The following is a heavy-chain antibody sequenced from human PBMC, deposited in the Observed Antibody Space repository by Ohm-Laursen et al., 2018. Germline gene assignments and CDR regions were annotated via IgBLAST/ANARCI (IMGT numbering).Heavy chain of an antibody. Sequence: ASVKVSCNASGYTFTGYYMHWVRQAPGQGLEWMGWISTYDGKTQFGQKFQGRVTMNTDMSTSTAYMELGSLRSEDTAVYYCATDDFWSGENAFDIWGQGTMVTVSS. D-gene: IGHD3-3*01. J-gene: IGHJ3*02. CDR1: GYTFTGYY. CDR2: ISTYDGKT. V-gene: IGHV1-18*04. CDR3: ATDDFWSGENAFDI.